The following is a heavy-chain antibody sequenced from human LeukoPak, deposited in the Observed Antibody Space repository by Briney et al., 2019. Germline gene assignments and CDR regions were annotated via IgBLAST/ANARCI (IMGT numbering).Heavy chain of an antibody. CDR3: AKYSSGWSAYYYYYYMDV. J-gene: IGHJ6*03. CDR1: GFTFSDYY. V-gene: IGHV3-11*04. Sequence: GGSLRLSCAASGFTFSDYYMSWIRQAPGKGLEWVSYISSSGSTIYYADSVKGRFTISRDNAKNSLYLQMNSLRAEDTAVYYWAKYSSGWSAYYYYYYMDVWGKGTTVTISS. D-gene: IGHD6-19*01. CDR2: ISSSGSTI.